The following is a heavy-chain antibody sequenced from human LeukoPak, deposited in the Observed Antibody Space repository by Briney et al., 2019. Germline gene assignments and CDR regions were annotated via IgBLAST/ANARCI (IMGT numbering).Heavy chain of an antibody. CDR2: IRYDGSNK. J-gene: IGHJ3*02. CDR1: GFTFSSYG. D-gene: IGHD3-3*01. V-gene: IGHV3-30*02. Sequence: PGGSLRLSCAASGFTFSSYGMHWVRQAPGKGLEWVAFIRYDGSNKYYADSVKGRFTISRDNSKNTLYLQMNSLRAEDTAVYYCAKTITIFGVEGDDAFDIWGQGTMVTVSS. CDR3: AKTITIFGVEGDDAFDI.